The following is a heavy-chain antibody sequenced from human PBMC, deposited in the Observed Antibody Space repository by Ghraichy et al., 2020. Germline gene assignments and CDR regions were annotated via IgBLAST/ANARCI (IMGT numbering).Heavy chain of an antibody. Sequence: GGSLRLSCAASGFTFSSYAMSWVRQAPGRGLEWVSAISSSGGGTYYAESVKGRFTISRDSSKNTLYLQMNSLRAEDTAIYYCAKDRTQLWRRNFDNWGQGTLVTVSS. V-gene: IGHV3-23*01. CDR1: GFTFSSYA. D-gene: IGHD3-16*01. CDR3: AKDRTQLWRRNFDN. CDR2: ISSSGGGT. J-gene: IGHJ4*02.